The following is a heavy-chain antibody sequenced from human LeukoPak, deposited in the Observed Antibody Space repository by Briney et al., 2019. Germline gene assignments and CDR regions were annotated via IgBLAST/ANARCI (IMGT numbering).Heavy chain of an antibody. V-gene: IGHV3-66*02. CDR2: IYSDGST. CDR1: GFRVSVNY. J-gene: IGHJ4*02. D-gene: IGHD2-2*03. CDR3: MDMTAG. Sequence: GSLRLSCAASGFRVSVNYMTWVRQPPGKGLEWVSLIYSDGSTHYADSVKGRFTISRDNSKNTVYLQMNSLRVDDTAVYYCMDMTAGWGQGTLVTVSS.